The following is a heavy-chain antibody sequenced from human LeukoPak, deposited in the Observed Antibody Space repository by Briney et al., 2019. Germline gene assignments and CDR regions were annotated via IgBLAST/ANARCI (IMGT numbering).Heavy chain of an antibody. CDR1: GGSFSGYY. J-gene: IGHJ5*02. V-gene: IGHV4-34*01. CDR3: ASSWDWFDP. Sequence: SETLSLTCAVYGGSFSGYYWSWIRQPPGKGLEWIGEINHSGSTNYNPSLKSRVTISVDKSKNQFSLKLSSVTAADTAVYYCASSWDWFDPWGQGTLVTVSS. CDR2: INHSGST.